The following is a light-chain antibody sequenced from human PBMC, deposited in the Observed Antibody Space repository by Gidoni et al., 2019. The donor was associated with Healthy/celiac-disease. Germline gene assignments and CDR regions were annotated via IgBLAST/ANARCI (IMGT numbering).Light chain of an antibody. J-gene: IGKJ4*01. Sequence: IQLTQSPSSLSASVADRVTITCRASQGISSYLAWYQQKPGKAPKLLIYAASTLQSGFPSRFSCSGSGTDFTLTISSLQPEDFATYYCQPLNSYPLTFGGGTKVEIK. CDR1: QGISSY. CDR3: QPLNSYPLT. V-gene: IGKV1-9*01. CDR2: AAS.